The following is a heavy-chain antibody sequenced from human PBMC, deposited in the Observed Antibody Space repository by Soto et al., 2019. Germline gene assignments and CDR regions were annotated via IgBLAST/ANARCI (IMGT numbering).Heavy chain of an antibody. CDR3: ARVVSSSWYGYFDY. Sequence: EVQLVESGGGLVQPGGSLRLSCAASGFTFSSYSMNWVRQAPGKGLEWVSYISSSSNTIYYADSVKGRFTISRDNAKNSLYLQMTSLRDEDTAVYYCARVVSSSWYGYFDYWGQGTLVTVSS. CDR2: ISSSSNTI. D-gene: IGHD6-13*01. V-gene: IGHV3-48*02. CDR1: GFTFSSYS. J-gene: IGHJ4*02.